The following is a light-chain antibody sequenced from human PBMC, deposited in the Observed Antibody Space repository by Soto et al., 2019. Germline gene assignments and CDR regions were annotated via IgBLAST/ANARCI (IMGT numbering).Light chain of an antibody. CDR3: QSWRV. V-gene: IGLV6-57*01. J-gene: IGLJ3*02. Sequence: NFMLTQPHSVSESPGKTITISCTRSSGNIASNYVQWYRQRPGSSPITVIYEVNQKPSGVPDRFSGSIDSSSNSASLTISGLKTEDEADYYCQSWRVFGGGTKLTVL. CDR1: SGNIASNY. CDR2: EVN.